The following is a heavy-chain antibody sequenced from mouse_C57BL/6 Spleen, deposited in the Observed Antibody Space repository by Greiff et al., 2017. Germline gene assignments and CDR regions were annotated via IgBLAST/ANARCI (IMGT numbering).Heavy chain of an antibody. D-gene: IGHD1-1*01. V-gene: IGHV1-15*01. J-gene: IGHJ3*01. CDR2: IDPETGGT. CDR3: TRSLYYYGPWFAY. CDR1: GYTFTDYE. Sequence: VQLQQSGAELVRPGASVTLSCKASGYTFTDYEMHWVKQTPVHGLEWIGAIDPETGGTAYNQTFKGKAILTADKSSSTAYMELRSLTSEDSAVYYCTRSLYYYGPWFAYWGQGTLVTVSA.